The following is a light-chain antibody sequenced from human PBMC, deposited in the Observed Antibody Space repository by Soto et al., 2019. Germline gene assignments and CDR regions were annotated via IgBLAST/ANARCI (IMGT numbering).Light chain of an antibody. V-gene: IGKV3-20*01. J-gene: IGKJ1*01. CDR3: QQYGSSPSWT. Sequence: EIVLTQSPGTLSLSPGERATLSCRASQSVSSSYLAWYLQRPGQAPRLLIYGASNRATGIPDRLSGSGSGTDFTLNISRLESEDFAVYYCQQYGSSPSWTFGQGTNVDIK. CDR1: QSVSSSY. CDR2: GAS.